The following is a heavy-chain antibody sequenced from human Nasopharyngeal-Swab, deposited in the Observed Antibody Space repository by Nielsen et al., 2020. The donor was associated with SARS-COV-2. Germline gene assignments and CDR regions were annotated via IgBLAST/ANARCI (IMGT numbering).Heavy chain of an antibody. D-gene: IGHD2-15*01. CDR1: GFTFRTYA. Sequence: GGSLRLSCAASGFTFRTYAMHWVRQAPAKGLEWVAVISYDGSNKYYAESVKGRFTISRDNSKNTLYLQMNSLRAEDTAVYYCARSWGGGYSFSFDYWGQGTPVTVSS. CDR3: ARSWGGGYSFSFDY. J-gene: IGHJ4*02. V-gene: IGHV3-30-3*01. CDR2: ISYDGSNK.